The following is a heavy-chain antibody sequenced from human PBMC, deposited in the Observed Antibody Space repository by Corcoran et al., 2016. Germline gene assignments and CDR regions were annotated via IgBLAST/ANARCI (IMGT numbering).Heavy chain of an antibody. J-gene: IGHJ6*02. Sequence: EVQLVESGGGLVKPGGSLRLSCAASGFTFSSYSMNWVRQAPGKGLEWVSSISSSSSYIYYADSVKGRFTISRDNAKNSLYLQMNSLRAEDTAVYYCAREGGLLWFGELPPNYYYGMDVWGQGTTVTVSS. CDR3: AREGGLLWFGELPPNYYYGMDV. CDR1: GFTFSSYS. D-gene: IGHD3-10*01. CDR2: ISSSSSYI. V-gene: IGHV3-21*01.